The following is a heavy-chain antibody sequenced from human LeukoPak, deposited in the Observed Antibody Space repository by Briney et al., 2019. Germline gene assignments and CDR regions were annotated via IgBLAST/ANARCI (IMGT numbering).Heavy chain of an antibody. V-gene: IGHV1-46*01. Sequence: ASVKVSCKASGYTFTSYYMHWVRQAPGQGLEWMGIINPSGGSTSYAQKFQGRVTMTRDMSTSTVYMELSSLRSEDTAVYYCARDGHDYGDYDGGIDYWGQGTLVTVSS. J-gene: IGHJ4*02. CDR3: ARDGHDYGDYDGGIDY. CDR1: GYTFTSYY. D-gene: IGHD4-17*01. CDR2: INPSGGST.